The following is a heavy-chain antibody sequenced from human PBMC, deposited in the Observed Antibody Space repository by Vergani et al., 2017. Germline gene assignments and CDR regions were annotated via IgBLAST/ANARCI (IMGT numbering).Heavy chain of an antibody. D-gene: IGHD2-21*01. Sequence: QVQLQESGPGLVKPSETLSLTCTVSGGSISSYYWSWIRQSPGKGLEWIGHISHSGSTNYNPSLKSRVTISVDTSKNQFSLKLTSVTAADTAVYYCARDGGEYDKDALDVWGQGTKVTVTS. J-gene: IGHJ3*01. CDR1: GGSISSYY. V-gene: IGHV4-59*12. CDR3: ARDGGEYDKDALDV. CDR2: ISHSGST.